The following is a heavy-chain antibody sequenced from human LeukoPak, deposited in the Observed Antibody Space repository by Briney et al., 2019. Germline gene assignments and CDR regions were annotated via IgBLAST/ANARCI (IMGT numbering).Heavy chain of an antibody. J-gene: IGHJ4*02. CDR2: ISLSGNSI. CDR1: GFTFSDYY. CDR3: ARDRFGESFVDY. V-gene: IGHV3-11*01. Sequence: PGGSLRLSCAASGFTFSDYYMTWIRQAPGKGLEWVSSISLSGNSIYYADSVKGRFTISRDNADNSLYLQMNSLRPEDTAVYYCARDRFGESFVDYWGQGTLVTVSS. D-gene: IGHD3-10*01.